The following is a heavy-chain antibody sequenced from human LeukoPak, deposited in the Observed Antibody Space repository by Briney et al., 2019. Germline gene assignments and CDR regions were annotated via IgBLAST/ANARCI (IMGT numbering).Heavy chain of an antibody. CDR1: GYTFTSYG. Sequence: GASVKVSCKASGYTFTSYGISWVRQAPGQGLEWMGWISAYNGNTNYAQKLQGRVTMTTDTSTSTAYMELRSLRSDDTAVYYCAREATYDYVWGSYRSRTPDYFDYWGQGTLVTVSS. D-gene: IGHD3-16*02. CDR3: AREATYDYVWGSYRSRTPDYFDY. J-gene: IGHJ4*02. CDR2: ISAYNGNT. V-gene: IGHV1-18*01.